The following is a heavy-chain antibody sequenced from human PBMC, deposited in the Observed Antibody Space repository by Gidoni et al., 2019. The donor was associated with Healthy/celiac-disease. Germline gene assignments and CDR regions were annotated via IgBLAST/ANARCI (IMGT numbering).Heavy chain of an antibody. V-gene: IGHV5-51*01. Sequence: DVQLVQSGADVKKPGGSLKIPCKGSGYSFPSYWIGWLRQMPGQGLEWIGIIYPGDSDTRYSPSFQGQVTISADKSISTAYLQWSSLKAADTAMYYCARLGDSSSWYYWGQGTLVTVSS. J-gene: IGHJ4*02. CDR2: IYPGDSDT. D-gene: IGHD6-13*01. CDR1: GYSFPSYW. CDR3: ARLGDSSSWYY.